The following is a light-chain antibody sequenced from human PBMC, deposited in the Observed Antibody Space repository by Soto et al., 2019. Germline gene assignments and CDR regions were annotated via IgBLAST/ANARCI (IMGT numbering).Light chain of an antibody. J-gene: IGLJ1*01. V-gene: IGLV2-11*01. CDR2: DVS. CDR1: SSDVGGYNH. CDR3: CSYAGTYTFV. Sequence: QSALTQPRSVSGSPGQSVAISCTGTSSDVGGYNHVSWYQQPPGKVPKLMIYDVSKRPSGVPDRFSGSKSGNTASLTISGLQAEDEADYYCCSYAGTYTFVFGTGTKVTVL.